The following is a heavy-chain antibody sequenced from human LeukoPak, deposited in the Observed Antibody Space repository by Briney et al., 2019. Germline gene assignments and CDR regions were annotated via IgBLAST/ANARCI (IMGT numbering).Heavy chain of an antibody. CDR2: ISYDGSIK. CDR3: AKETIAVGGPNYFDY. Sequence: GGSLRLSCAASGFIFSSYGMHWVRQAPGKGLEWVAVISYDGSIKYYADSVKGRFTISRDNSKNTLYLQMNSLRAEDTAVYYCAKETIAVGGPNYFDYWGQGTLVTVSS. CDR1: GFIFSSYG. V-gene: IGHV3-30*18. J-gene: IGHJ4*02. D-gene: IGHD6-19*01.